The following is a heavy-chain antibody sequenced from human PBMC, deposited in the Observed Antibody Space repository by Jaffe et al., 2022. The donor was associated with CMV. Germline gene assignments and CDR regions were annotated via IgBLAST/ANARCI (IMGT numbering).Heavy chain of an antibody. CDR2: IKSKTDGGTT. J-gene: IGHJ6*03. CDR3: TTSAQGIVGSHEQGYYYYMDV. Sequence: EVQLVESGGGLVKPGGSLRLSCAASGFTFSNAWMSWVRQAPGKGLEWVGRIKSKTDGGTTDYAAPVKGRFTISRDDSKNTLYLQMNSLKTEDTAVYYCTTSAQGIVGSHEQGYYYYMDVWGKGTTVTVSS. D-gene: IGHD1-26*01. CDR1: GFTFSNAW. V-gene: IGHV3-15*01.